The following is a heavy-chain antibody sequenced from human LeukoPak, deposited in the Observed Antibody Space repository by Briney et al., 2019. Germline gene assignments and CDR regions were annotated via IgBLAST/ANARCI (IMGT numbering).Heavy chain of an antibody. CDR1: GYTFTGYY. J-gene: IGHJ5*02. CDR3: ARDRHLGYCSGGSCPNNWFDP. Sequence: EASVKVSCKASGYTFTGYYMHWVRQAPGQGLEWMGWINPNSGGTNYAQKFQGRVTMTRDTSISTAYMELSRLRSDDTAVYYCARDRHLGYCSGGSCPNNWFDPWGQGTLVTVSS. D-gene: IGHD2-15*01. V-gene: IGHV1-2*02. CDR2: INPNSGGT.